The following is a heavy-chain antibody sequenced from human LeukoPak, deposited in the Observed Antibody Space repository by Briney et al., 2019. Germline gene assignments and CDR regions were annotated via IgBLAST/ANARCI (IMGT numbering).Heavy chain of an antibody. D-gene: IGHD5-24*01. Sequence: GGSLRLSCAASGLTFSKSAITWVGQAPGRALEGVSAISGSGRSTHNADPVKGRHTIPRNNSKNTHYMQMNDLTADDTAIYYCAKGRRDGYKYDSWGQGTLVSVSS. V-gene: IGHV3-23*01. CDR2: ISGSGRST. CDR3: AKGRRDGYKYDS. CDR1: GLTFSKSA. J-gene: IGHJ5*01.